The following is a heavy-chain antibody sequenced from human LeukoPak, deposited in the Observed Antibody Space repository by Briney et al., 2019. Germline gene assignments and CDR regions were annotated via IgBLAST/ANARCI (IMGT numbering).Heavy chain of an antibody. CDR1: GFTFSSYG. J-gene: IGHJ4*02. D-gene: IGHD6-19*01. CDR2: ISYDGSNK. Sequence: PGRSLRLSCAASGFTFSSYGMHWVRQAPGKGLEWVAVISYDGSNKYYADSVKGRFTISRDNSKNTLYLQMNSLRAEDTAVYYCALRYSAVAKQFDYWGQGTLVTVSS. V-gene: IGHV3-30*03. CDR3: ALRYSAVAKQFDY.